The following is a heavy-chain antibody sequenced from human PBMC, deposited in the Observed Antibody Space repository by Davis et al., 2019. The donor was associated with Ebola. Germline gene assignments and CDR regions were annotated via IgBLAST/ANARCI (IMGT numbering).Heavy chain of an antibody. CDR3: ARVPMALKWFGEFNDYYYGMDV. CDR1: GGSISSSSYY. J-gene: IGHJ6*02. Sequence: PSETLSLTCTVSGGSISSSSYYWGWIRQPPGKGLEWIGYIYYSGSTNYNPSLKSRVTISVDTSKNQFSLKLSSVTAADTAVYYCARVPMALKWFGEFNDYYYGMDVWGQGTTVTVSS. V-gene: IGHV4-61*05. CDR2: IYYSGST. D-gene: IGHD3-10*01.